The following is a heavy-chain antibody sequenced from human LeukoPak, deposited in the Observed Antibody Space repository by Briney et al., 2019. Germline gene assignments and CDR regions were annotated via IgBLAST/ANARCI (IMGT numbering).Heavy chain of an antibody. CDR3: ARVIYSDTSGYFDS. Sequence: SETLSLTCTVSGGSISSSSYYWGWIRQPPGKGLEWIGSIYYTGSAYYNPSLKSRVTISVDTSKNQFSLKLSSVTAADTAVYYCARVIYSDTSGYFDSWDQGALVTVSS. D-gene: IGHD3-22*01. CDR2: IYYTGSA. CDR1: GGSISSSSYY. J-gene: IGHJ5*01. V-gene: IGHV4-39*07.